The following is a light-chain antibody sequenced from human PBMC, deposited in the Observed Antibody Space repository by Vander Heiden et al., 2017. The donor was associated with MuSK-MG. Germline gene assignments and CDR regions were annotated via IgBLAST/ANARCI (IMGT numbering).Light chain of an antibody. CDR1: QDISNY. CDR3: QQYDNLPRT. J-gene: IGKJ2*01. Sequence: ETQMTQSPSSLSASVGDRVTITCQASQDISNYLNWYQQKPGKAPKLLIYDASNLETGVPSRFSGSGSGTDFTFTISSLQPEDIATYYCQQYDNLPRTFGQGTKLEIK. CDR2: DAS. V-gene: IGKV1-33*01.